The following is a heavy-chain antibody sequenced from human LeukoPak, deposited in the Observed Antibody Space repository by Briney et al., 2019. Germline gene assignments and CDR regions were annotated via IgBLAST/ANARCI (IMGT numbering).Heavy chain of an antibody. CDR2: IIPIFGTA. J-gene: IGHJ4*02. V-gene: IGHV1-69*13. D-gene: IGHD3-22*01. Sequence: GASVKVSCKASGGTFSSYAISWVRQAPGQGLGWMGGIIPIFGTANYAQKFQGRVTITADESTSTAYMELSSLRSEDTAVYYCARGPLDEYYYDSSGYYLDYWGQGTLVTVSS. CDR1: GGTFSSYA. CDR3: ARGPLDEYYYDSSGYYLDY.